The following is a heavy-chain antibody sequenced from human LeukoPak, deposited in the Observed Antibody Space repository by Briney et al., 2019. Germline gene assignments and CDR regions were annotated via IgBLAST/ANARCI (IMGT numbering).Heavy chain of an antibody. CDR3: ARVGYSSSWDPSFDY. D-gene: IGHD6-13*01. Sequence: SETLSLTCTVSGGSISSGSYYWSWIRQPAGKGLEWIGRIYTSGSTNYNPSLKSRVTISVDTSKNQFSLKLSSVTAADTAVYYCARVGYSSSWDPSFDYWGQGTLVTVSS. V-gene: IGHV4-61*02. J-gene: IGHJ4*02. CDR1: GGSISSGSYY. CDR2: IYTSGST.